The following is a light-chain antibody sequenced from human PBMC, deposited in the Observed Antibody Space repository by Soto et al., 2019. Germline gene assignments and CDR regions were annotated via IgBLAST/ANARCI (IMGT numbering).Light chain of an antibody. CDR1: QDVSSC. Sequence: DIEMTQSPSSASTSGGNRVTITCRTSQDVSSCLAWYQRKPGQAPRLLVYAASSLQTGVPSRFRGSGSGTFFSLTINSLPAEDFATYYCQQTSSLPWTFGQGTKVVV. CDR2: AAS. J-gene: IGKJ1*01. CDR3: QQTSSLPWT. V-gene: IGKV1-12*02.